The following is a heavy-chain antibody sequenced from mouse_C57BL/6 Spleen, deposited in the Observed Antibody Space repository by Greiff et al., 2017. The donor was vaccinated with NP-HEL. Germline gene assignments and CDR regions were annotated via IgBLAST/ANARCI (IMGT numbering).Heavy chain of an antibody. D-gene: IGHD1-1*01. CDR1: GFTFSSYA. CDR2: ISSGGDYI. V-gene: IGHV5-9-1*02. J-gene: IGHJ2*01. CDR3: TIGSSPYYFDY. Sequence: EVKLMESGEGLVKPGGSLKLSCAASGFTFSSYAMSWVRQTPEKRLEWVAYISSGGDYIYYVDTVKGRFTISRDNARNTLYLQMSSLKSEDTAMYYCTIGSSPYYFDYWGQGTTLTVSS.